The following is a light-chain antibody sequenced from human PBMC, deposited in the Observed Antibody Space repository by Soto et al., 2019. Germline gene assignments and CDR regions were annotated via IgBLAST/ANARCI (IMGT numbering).Light chain of an antibody. CDR2: DIA. Sequence: QSALTQPRSVSGSPGQSVTISCTGTSSNVGGYDYVSWYQQHPGMAPQLIIYDIAKRPSGVPDRFSGSKSGNTASLTISVLQAEDEADYYCCSYAGSYSWVFGEGTKVTVL. CDR1: SSNVGGYDY. CDR3: CSYAGSYSWV. J-gene: IGLJ3*02. V-gene: IGLV2-11*01.